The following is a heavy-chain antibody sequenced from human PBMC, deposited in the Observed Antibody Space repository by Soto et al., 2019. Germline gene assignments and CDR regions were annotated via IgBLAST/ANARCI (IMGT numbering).Heavy chain of an antibody. D-gene: IGHD3-16*01. CDR2: VSGNSGST. J-gene: IGHJ4*02. Sequence: EVQLLESGGALVQPGGSLRLSCTASGLTFQNHAMSWVRQAPGKGLEWVSVVSGNSGSTYYADSVRGRFTISRDNSKNTLYLQMNSLRAEDTALYYCARGPRVASRSYYFDYWGQGALVTVSS. CDR3: ARGPRVASRSYYFDY. CDR1: GLTFQNHA. V-gene: IGHV3-23*01.